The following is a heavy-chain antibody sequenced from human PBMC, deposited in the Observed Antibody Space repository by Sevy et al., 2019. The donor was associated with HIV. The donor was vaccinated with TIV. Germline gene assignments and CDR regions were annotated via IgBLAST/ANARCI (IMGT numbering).Heavy chain of an antibody. V-gene: IGHV3-73*01. J-gene: IGHJ6*02. CDR1: GFTFSGSA. CDR2: IRSKANSYAT. D-gene: IGHD2-2*01. Sequence: GGSLRLSCAASGFTFSGSAMHWVRQASGKGLEWVGQIRSKANSYATAYAASVKGRFTISRDASKNTAYLQMNSLKTEDTAVYYCSTGSSTRYYGMDVWGQGTTVTVSS. CDR3: STGSSTRYYGMDV.